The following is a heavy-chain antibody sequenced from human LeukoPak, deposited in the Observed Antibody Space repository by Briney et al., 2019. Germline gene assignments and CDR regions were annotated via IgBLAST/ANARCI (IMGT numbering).Heavy chain of an antibody. V-gene: IGHV3-11*01. CDR3: ARARNYDFWSGYYFDY. J-gene: IGHJ4*02. CDR2: ISSSGSTI. Sequence: GGSLRLSCAASGFTFSDYYMSWIRQAPGKGLEWVSHISSSGSTIYYADSVKGRFTISRDNAKNSLYLQMNSLRAEDTAVYYCARARNYDFWSGYYFDYWGQGTLVTVSS. CDR1: GFTFSDYY. D-gene: IGHD3-3*01.